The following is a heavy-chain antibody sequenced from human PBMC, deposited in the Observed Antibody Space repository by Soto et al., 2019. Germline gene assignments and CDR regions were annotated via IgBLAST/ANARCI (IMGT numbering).Heavy chain of an antibody. V-gene: IGHV3-66*01. CDR2: IYSGGRT. D-gene: IGHD3-22*01. Sequence: GGSLRLSCVVSGLTVSSNSMNWVRQAPGKGLEWVSSIYSGGRTNYADSVKGRFAISRDTSKNTLYLQMSLLRVEDTAVYYCARDMPLFSFGYQRGSYFDHWGQGALVTVSS. J-gene: IGHJ4*02. CDR3: ARDMPLFSFGYQRGSYFDH. CDR1: GLTVSSNS.